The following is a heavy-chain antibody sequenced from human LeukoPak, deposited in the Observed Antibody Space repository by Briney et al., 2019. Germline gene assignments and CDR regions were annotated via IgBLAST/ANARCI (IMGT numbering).Heavy chain of an antibody. CDR3: ARRYYYDSSGYFDY. J-gene: IGHJ4*02. CDR1: GCSFSRYW. CDR2: IYPGDSDS. V-gene: IGHV5-51*01. Sequence: GESLKISCQGSGCSFSRYWIAWVRQMPGKGLEWMGIIYPGDSDSRYSPSFQGQVTLSADKSISTAYLQWSSLKASDTAMCYCARRYYYDSSGYFDYWGQGTLVTVSS. D-gene: IGHD3-22*01.